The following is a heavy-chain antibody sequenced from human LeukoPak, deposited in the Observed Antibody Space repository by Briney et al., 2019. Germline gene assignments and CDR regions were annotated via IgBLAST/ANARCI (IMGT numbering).Heavy chain of an antibody. D-gene: IGHD3-10*01. Sequence: GGSLRLSCAASGFTFSSYSMNWVRQAPGKGLEWVSSISSSSSYIYYADSVKGRFIISRDNAKNSLYLQMNSLRAEDTAVYYCAREAGSGSYYDYWGQGTLVTVSS. V-gene: IGHV3-21*01. CDR3: AREAGSGSYYDY. CDR1: GFTFSSYS. CDR2: ISSSSSYI. J-gene: IGHJ4*02.